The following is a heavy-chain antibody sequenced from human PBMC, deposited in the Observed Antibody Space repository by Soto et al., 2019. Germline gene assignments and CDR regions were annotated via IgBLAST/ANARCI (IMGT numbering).Heavy chain of an antibody. CDR2: MNPNSGNT. V-gene: IGHV1-8*01. CDR1: GYTFTSYD. Sequence: QVQLMQSGAEVKKPGASVKVSCKASGYTFTSYDINWVRQATGQGLEWMGWMNPNSGNTGYAQKFQGRVTMTRNTSISTAYMELSSLRSEDTAVYYCARLSVAVAGTVFARGYGMDVWGQGTTVTVSS. CDR3: ARLSVAVAGTVFARGYGMDV. J-gene: IGHJ6*02. D-gene: IGHD6-19*01.